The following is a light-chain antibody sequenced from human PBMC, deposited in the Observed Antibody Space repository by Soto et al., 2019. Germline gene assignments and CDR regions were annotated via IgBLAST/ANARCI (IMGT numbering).Light chain of an antibody. CDR3: CSYAGSRKLVV. CDR1: SSDVGSYNL. CDR2: EGS. J-gene: IGLJ2*01. V-gene: IGLV2-23*01. Sequence: QSALTQPASVSGSPGQSITISCTGTSSDVGSYNLVSWYQQHPGKAPKLMIYEGSKRPSGVSHRFSGSKSGNTASLTISGLQAEDAADYYCCSYAGSRKLVVFGGGTKLTVL.